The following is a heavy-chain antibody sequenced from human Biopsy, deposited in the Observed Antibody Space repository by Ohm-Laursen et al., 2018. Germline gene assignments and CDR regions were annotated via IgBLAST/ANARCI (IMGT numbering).Heavy chain of an antibody. CDR1: GFSVSSYD. D-gene: IGHD6-6*01. J-gene: IGHJ6*02. V-gene: IGHV3-21*01. CDR3: ARDSSRRAREGGMDV. CDR2: ISETSSHI. Sequence: SLRLSCAASGFSVSSYDMNWVRQAPGQGLEWTSYISETSSHIYDADSVRGRFTVARDIAKNSLYLQLNSLRVEDTAVYYCARDSSRRAREGGMDVWGQGTTVTVSS.